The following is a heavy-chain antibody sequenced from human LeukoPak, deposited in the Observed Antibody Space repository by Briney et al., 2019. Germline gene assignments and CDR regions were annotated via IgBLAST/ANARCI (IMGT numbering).Heavy chain of an antibody. Sequence: GGSLRLSCAASGFTFSSYSMNWVRQAPGKGLEWVSSISSSSSYIYYADSVKGRFTISRDNAKNSLYLQMNSLRAEDTAVYYCASLAGSAAGFDYWGQGTLVTVSS. CDR2: ISSSSSYI. CDR3: ASLAGSAAGFDY. V-gene: IGHV3-21*01. CDR1: GFTFSSYS. J-gene: IGHJ4*02. D-gene: IGHD3-10*01.